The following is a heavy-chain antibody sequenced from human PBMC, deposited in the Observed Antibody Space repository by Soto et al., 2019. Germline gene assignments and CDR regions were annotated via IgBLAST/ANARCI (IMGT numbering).Heavy chain of an antibody. CDR1: GGSISSSSYY. J-gene: IGHJ6*02. CDR3: AGEEAETAYYDILTGYTHYYYGMDV. D-gene: IGHD3-9*01. Sequence: SETLSLTCTVSGGSISSSSYYWGWIRQPPGKGLEWIGSIYYSGSTYYNPSLKSRVTISVDTSKNQFSLKLSSVTAADTAVYYCAGEEAETAYYDILTGYTHYYYGMDVWGQGTTVTVSS. CDR2: IYYSGST. V-gene: IGHV4-39*02.